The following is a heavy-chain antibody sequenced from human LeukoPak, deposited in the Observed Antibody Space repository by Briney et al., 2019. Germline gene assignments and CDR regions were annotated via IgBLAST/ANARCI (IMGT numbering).Heavy chain of an antibody. D-gene: IGHD4-17*01. V-gene: IGHV4-34*01. Sequence: SETLSFTCAVYDRSFSGSYWSWIRQPPGEGLEWIGEITHDGRINYSPSLKSRATISVDTSKNQFSLKLSSVTAADSAVYYCATTYGDYSDFDSWGQGTLVTVSS. J-gene: IGHJ4*02. CDR2: ITHDGRI. CDR1: DRSFSGSY. CDR3: ATTYGDYSDFDS.